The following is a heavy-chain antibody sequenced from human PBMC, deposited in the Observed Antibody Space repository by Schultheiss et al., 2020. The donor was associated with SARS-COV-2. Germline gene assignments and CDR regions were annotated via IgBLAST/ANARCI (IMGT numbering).Heavy chain of an antibody. CDR3: ASGSGWYSLMAHFFDY. J-gene: IGHJ4*02. V-gene: IGHV3-21*01. Sequence: GGSLRLSCTASGFTFDTYSMNWVRQAPGKGLEWVSSISSTSGFIDYADSVKGRFTISRDNAKNSLYLQMNSLRAEDTAVYYCASGSGWYSLMAHFFDYWGQGILVTVSS. CDR2: ISSTSGFI. CDR1: GFTFDTYS. D-gene: IGHD6-19*01.